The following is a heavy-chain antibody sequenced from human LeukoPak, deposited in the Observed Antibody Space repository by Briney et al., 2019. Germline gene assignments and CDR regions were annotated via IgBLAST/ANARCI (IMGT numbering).Heavy chain of an antibody. Sequence: PGGSLRLSCAASGFTFSSYSMNWVRQAPGKGLEWVSSISSSSSYIYYADSVKGRFTIPRDNAKDSMYLQMNGLSAEDTAAYYCARDGESGYDVDHWGQGTLVTVSS. CDR2: ISSSSSYI. V-gene: IGHV3-21*01. D-gene: IGHD5-12*01. J-gene: IGHJ4*02. CDR3: ARDGESGYDVDH. CDR1: GFTFSSYS.